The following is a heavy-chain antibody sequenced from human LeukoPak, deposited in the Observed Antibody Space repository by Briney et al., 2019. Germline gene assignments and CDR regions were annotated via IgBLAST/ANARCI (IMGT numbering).Heavy chain of an antibody. D-gene: IGHD5-18*01. CDR2: INPNSGGT. Sequence: ASVKVSCKASGYTFTGYYMHWVRQAPGQGLKWMGWINPNSGGTNYAQKFQGRVTMTRDTSVSTAYMELSRLRSDDTAVYYCARDVGPTLGVDTAMLFDYWGQGTLVTVSS. V-gene: IGHV1-2*02. J-gene: IGHJ4*02. CDR1: GYTFTGYY. CDR3: ARDVGPTLGVDTAMLFDY.